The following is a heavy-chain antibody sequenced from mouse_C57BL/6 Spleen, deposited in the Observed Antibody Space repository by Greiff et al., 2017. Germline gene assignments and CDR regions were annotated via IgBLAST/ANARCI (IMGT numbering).Heavy chain of an antibody. CDR1: GYTFTSYW. V-gene: IGHV1-69*01. CDR3: ARGGGPMDY. J-gene: IGHJ4*01. Sequence: VQLQQPGAELVMPGASVKLSCKASGYTFTSYWMHWVKQRPGQGLEWIGEIDPSDSYTNYNQKFKGKSTLTVDKSSSTDYMQRSSLTSEDSAVYYCARGGGPMDYWGQGTSVTVSS. CDR2: IDPSDSYT.